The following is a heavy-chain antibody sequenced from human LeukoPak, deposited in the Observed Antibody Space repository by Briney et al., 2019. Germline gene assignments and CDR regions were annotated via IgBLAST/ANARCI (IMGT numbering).Heavy chain of an antibody. V-gene: IGHV4-31*03. D-gene: IGHD3-10*01. CDR2: IYYSGST. Sequence: SETLSLTCTVSGGSISSGGYYWSWIRQHPGKGLEWIGYIYYSGSTYYNPSLKSRVTIPVDTSKNQFSLKLSPVTAADTAVYYCARMVREGMDVWGQGTTVTVSS. CDR1: GGSISSGGYY. CDR3: ARMVREGMDV. J-gene: IGHJ6*02.